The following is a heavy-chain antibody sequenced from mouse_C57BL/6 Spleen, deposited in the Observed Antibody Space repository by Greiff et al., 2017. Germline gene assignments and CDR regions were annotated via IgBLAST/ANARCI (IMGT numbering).Heavy chain of an antibody. V-gene: IGHV1-66*01. CDR3: AKDAVSPMDY. CDR1: GYSFTSYY. D-gene: IGHD3-3*01. Sequence: QVQLQQSGPELVKPGASVKISCKASGYSFTSYYIHWVKQRPGQGLEWIGWIYPGSGNTKYNEKFKGKATLTADTSSSTAYMQLSSLTSEDSAVYYCAKDAVSPMDYWGQGTSVTVSS. CDR2: IYPGSGNT. J-gene: IGHJ4*01.